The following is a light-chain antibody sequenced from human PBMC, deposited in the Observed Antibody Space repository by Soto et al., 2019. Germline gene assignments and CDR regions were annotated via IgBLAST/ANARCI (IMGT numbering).Light chain of an antibody. CDR2: DAS. CDR3: QQRSDWPWT. J-gene: IGKJ1*01. V-gene: IGKV3-11*01. Sequence: EIVLTQSPATLSLSPGERATLSCRASQSVRSYLAWYQQKPGQAPRLLIYDASNRATGIPARFSGSVSGTDFTLTISSLEPEDFAVYSCQQRSDWPWTFGQGTKVEIK. CDR1: QSVRSY.